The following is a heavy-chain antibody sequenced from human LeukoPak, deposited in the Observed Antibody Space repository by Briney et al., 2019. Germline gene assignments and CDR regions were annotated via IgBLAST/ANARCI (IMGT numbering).Heavy chain of an antibody. Sequence: SETLSLTCTVSGYSISSGYYWGWIRQPPVKGLEWIGSIYHSGSTYYNPSLKSRVTISVDTSKNQFSLKLSSVTAADTAVYYCARDSTYCSSTSCYKDFDYWGQGTLVTVSS. D-gene: IGHD2-2*02. CDR1: GYSISSGYY. V-gene: IGHV4-38-2*02. CDR3: ARDSTYCSSTSCYKDFDY. CDR2: IYHSGST. J-gene: IGHJ4*02.